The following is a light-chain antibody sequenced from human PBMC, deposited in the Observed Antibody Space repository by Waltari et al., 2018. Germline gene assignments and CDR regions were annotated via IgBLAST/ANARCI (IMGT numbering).Light chain of an antibody. CDR1: SRDVGGYNY. Sequence: QSALTQPASVSGSPGQSITISCTGTSRDVGGYNYVSWYPPHPGKAPKLMIYDVSNRPSGVSNRFSGSKSGNTASLTISGLQAEDEADYYCSSYTSSSFYVFGTGTKVTVL. J-gene: IGLJ1*01. V-gene: IGLV2-14*01. CDR3: SSYTSSSFYV. CDR2: DVS.